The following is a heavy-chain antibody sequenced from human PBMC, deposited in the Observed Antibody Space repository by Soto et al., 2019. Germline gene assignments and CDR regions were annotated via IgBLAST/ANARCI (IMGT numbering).Heavy chain of an antibody. J-gene: IGHJ6*02. Sequence: QVQLVQSGAEVKKPGSSVKVSCKASGGTFSSHAISWVRQAPGQGLEWMGGIIPIFGTANYAQKFQGRVTITADDSTSTAYMELSSLRSEDTAVYYCARDGYCISTSCPEEGYYYGMDVWGQGTTVTVSS. V-gene: IGHV1-69*12. CDR3: ARDGYCISTSCPEEGYYYGMDV. CDR1: GGTFSSHA. D-gene: IGHD2-2*03. CDR2: IIPIFGTA.